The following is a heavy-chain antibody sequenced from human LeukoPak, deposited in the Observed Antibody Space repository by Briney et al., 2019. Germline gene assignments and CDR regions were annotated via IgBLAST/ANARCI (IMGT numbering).Heavy chain of an antibody. D-gene: IGHD1-1*01. CDR1: GFTFSSFD. CDR2: IGTASDT. J-gene: IGHJ6*03. V-gene: IGHV3-13*01. CDR3: ARGPPRGKYYYMDV. Sequence: GVLRLSCAASGFTFSSFDMHWVRQPTGQGLEWVSTIGTASDTYYPGSVEGRFTLSRDNAKNSLYLQMNSLTAGDTAVYYCARGPPRGKYYYMDVWGKGTTVTVSS.